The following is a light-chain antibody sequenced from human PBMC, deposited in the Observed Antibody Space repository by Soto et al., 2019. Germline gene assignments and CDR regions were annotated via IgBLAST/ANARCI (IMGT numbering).Light chain of an antibody. J-gene: IGKJ1*01. Sequence: EIVLTQSPGTLSLSPGERVTLSCRASQSVGGNFLAWYQQKPGQAPRLLIYGASSRATGIPDRFSGSGSGTDFTLTIGRLEPEDFALYYCQHYGSSPWTFGQGTEVEIK. CDR2: GAS. CDR3: QHYGSSPWT. V-gene: IGKV3-20*01. CDR1: QSVGGNF.